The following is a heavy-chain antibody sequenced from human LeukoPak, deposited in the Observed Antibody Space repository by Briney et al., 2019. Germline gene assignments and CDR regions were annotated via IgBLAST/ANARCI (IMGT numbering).Heavy chain of an antibody. Sequence: KPSETLSLTCTVSGGSISSYYWSWIRQPPGKGLEWIGNIFYSGSTNYNPSLKSRVTISVDTSKNQFSLKLSSVTAADTAMYYCARGSYYGSGSYAFDIWGQGTMVTVSS. D-gene: IGHD3-10*01. CDR1: GGSISSYY. CDR3: ARGSYYGSGSYAFDI. J-gene: IGHJ3*02. V-gene: IGHV4-59*01. CDR2: IFYSGST.